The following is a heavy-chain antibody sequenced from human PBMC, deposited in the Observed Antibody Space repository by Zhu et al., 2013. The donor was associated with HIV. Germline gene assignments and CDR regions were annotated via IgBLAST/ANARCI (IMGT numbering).Heavy chain of an antibody. Sequence: QVQLVQSGDEVKKPGASVKVSCKASGYTFSNYGISWVRQAPGQGLEWMGWINAYNGNTNYAQKIQGRVTMTTDTSTSIAYMELRSLRSDDTAVYYCARDRGYCEWYFDLWGRGTLVTVSS. J-gene: IGHJ2*01. CDR1: GYTFSNYG. CDR3: ARDRGYCEWYFDL. V-gene: IGHV1-18*01. CDR2: INAYNGNT. D-gene: IGHD6-25*01.